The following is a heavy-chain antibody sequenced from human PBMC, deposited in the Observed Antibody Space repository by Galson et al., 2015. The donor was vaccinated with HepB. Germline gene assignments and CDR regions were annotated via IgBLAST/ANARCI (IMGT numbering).Heavy chain of an antibody. J-gene: IGHJ4*02. D-gene: IGHD3-3*01. V-gene: IGHV1-18*04. Sequence: SVKVSCKASGYTFTSYGISWVRQAPGQGLEWKGWISAYNGNTNYAQKLQGRVTMTTDTSTSTAYMELRSLRSDDTAVYYCARAPYYDFWSGYSQTYFDYWGQGTLVTVSS. CDR2: ISAYNGNT. CDR3: ARAPYYDFWSGYSQTYFDY. CDR1: GYTFTSYG.